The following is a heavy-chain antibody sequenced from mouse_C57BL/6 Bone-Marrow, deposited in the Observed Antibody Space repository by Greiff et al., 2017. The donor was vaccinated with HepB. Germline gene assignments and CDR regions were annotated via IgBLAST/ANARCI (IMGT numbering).Heavy chain of an antibody. CDR3: ARFLYYYGSSPFDY. V-gene: IGHV1-82*01. CDR2: IYPGDGDT. D-gene: IGHD1-1*01. CDR1: GYAFSSSW. J-gene: IGHJ2*01. Sequence: VQLQQSGPELVKPGASVKISCKASGYAFSSSWMNWVKQRPGKGLEWIGRIYPGDGDTNYNGKFKGKATLTADKSSSTAYMQLSSLTSEDSAVYFCARFLYYYGSSPFDYWGQGTTLTVSS.